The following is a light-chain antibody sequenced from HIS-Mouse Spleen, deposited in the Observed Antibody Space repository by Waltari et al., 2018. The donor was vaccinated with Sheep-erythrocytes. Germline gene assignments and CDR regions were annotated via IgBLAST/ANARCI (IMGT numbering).Light chain of an antibody. CDR1: SSDVGGYNY. CDR3: CSYAGSYNHV. Sequence: QSALTQPRSVSGSPGQSVTISCTGTSSDVGGYNYVSWYQQHPGKAPKLMLYDVSKRSSGVPDRFSGSKSGNSASLTISGLQAEDEDDYYCCSYAGSYNHVFATGTKVTVL. J-gene: IGLJ1*01. V-gene: IGLV2-11*01. CDR2: DVS.